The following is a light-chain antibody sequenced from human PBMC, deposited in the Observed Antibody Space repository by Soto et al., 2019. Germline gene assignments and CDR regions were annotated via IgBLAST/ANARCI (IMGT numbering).Light chain of an antibody. J-gene: IGKJ4*01. CDR1: QTVINTY. CDR2: GAS. V-gene: IGKV3-20*01. Sequence: EIVLTQSPGTLSLSPGERATLSCRASQTVINTYLAWYQQKSGQAPKFLIYGASNRATGIPDRFSGSGSGTEFTLTIIRLEPEDFAVYYCQQYGTLPPTFGGGTKVEI. CDR3: QQYGTLPPT.